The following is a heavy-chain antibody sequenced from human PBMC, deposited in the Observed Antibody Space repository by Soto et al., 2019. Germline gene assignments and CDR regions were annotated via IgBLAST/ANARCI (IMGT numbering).Heavy chain of an antibody. Sequence: SLRLSCAASGFTFSNAWMSWVRQAPGKGLEWVGRIKSKTDGGTTDYAAPVKGRFTISRDDSKNTLYLQMNSLKTEDTAVYYCTTDIVESRYDILTGYLSHIDYWGQGTLVTVSS. J-gene: IGHJ4*02. D-gene: IGHD3-9*01. CDR3: TTDIVESRYDILTGYLSHIDY. CDR1: GFTFSNAW. CDR2: IKSKTDGGTT. V-gene: IGHV3-15*01.